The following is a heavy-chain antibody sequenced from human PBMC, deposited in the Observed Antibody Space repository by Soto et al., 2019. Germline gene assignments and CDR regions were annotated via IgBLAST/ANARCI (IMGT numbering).Heavy chain of an antibody. Sequence: EVQLVESGGDLVQPGGSLRLSCSASGITGSGNGMSWVRQAPGKGLEWVANIKQDGSEKYYVDSVKGRFTISRDNAKNSLYLQMNSLRAEDTAIYYWASPVRAFSAYGRVGAFEIWGQGTMVTVSS. CDR2: IKQDGSEK. V-gene: IGHV3-7*05. D-gene: IGHD3-3*02. CDR1: GITGSGNG. J-gene: IGHJ3*02. CDR3: ASPVRAFSAYGRVGAFEI.